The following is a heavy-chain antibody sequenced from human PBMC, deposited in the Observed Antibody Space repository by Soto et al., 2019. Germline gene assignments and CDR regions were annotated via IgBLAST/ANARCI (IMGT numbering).Heavy chain of an antibody. D-gene: IGHD3-10*01. CDR3: ARVSGIYSYGMDF. V-gene: IGHV4-34*12. CDR2: IIHSGST. Sequence: SETLSLSCAVFGGSFSGYYWSWIRQPPGKGLDCIGEIIHSGSTNYNPSLRSRVTISVDTSKNQFSLKLSSVTAADTAVYYFARVSGIYSYGMDFWGTGTTVTVSS. J-gene: IGHJ6*04. CDR1: GGSFSGYY.